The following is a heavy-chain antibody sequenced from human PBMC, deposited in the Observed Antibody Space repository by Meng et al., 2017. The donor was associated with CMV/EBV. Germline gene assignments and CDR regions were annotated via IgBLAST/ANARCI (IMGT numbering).Heavy chain of an antibody. J-gene: IGHJ5*02. CDR2: IYPGDSDT. V-gene: IGHV5-51*01. CDR3: ERGGDHLRPNWFDP. CDR1: GYSFTSYW. Sequence: KVSCKGSGYSFTSYWIGWVRQRPGKGLEWMGNIYPGDSDTRYSPSFQGQVTIPADKSISTAYLQWSSLKASDTAMYYCERGGDHLRPNWFDPWGQGTLVTVSS. D-gene: IGHD2-21*02.